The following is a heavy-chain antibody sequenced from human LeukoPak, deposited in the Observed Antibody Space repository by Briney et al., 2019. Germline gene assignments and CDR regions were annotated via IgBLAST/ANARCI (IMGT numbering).Heavy chain of an antibody. CDR1: GFTFDDYG. D-gene: IGHD6-19*01. V-gene: IGHV3-20*04. CDR2: INWNGGST. J-gene: IGHJ4*02. CDR3: AKDRSGWTPDY. Sequence: GGSLRLSCAASGFTFDDYGMSWVRQAPGKGLEWVSGINWNGGSTGYADSVKGRFTISRDNSKNTLYLQMNSLRAEDTAVYYCAKDRSGWTPDYWGQGTLVTVSS.